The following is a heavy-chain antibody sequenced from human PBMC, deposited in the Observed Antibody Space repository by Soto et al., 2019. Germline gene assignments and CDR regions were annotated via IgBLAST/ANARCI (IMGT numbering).Heavy chain of an antibody. CDR3: ARGRIAAAGQGYYYYGMDV. Sequence: SETLSLTCTVSGGSISSYYWSWIRQPPGKGLEWIGYIYYSGSTNYNPSLKSRVTISVDTSKNQFSLKLSSVTAADTAVYYCARGRIAAAGQGYYYYGMDVWGQGTTVT. J-gene: IGHJ6*02. D-gene: IGHD6-13*01. CDR2: IYYSGST. V-gene: IGHV4-59*01. CDR1: GGSISSYY.